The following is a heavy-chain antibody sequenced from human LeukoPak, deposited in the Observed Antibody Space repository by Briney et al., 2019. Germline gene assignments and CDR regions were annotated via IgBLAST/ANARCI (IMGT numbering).Heavy chain of an antibody. CDR2: IYYSGST. Sequence: SETLSLTCAVYGGSFSGYYWSWIRQPPGKGLEWIGSIYYSGSTYYNPSLKSRVTISVDTSKNQFSLKLSSVTAADTAVYYCARGVWQWYNWFDPWGQGTLVTVSS. J-gene: IGHJ5*02. V-gene: IGHV4-34*01. CDR1: GGSFSGYY. CDR3: ARGVWQWYNWFDP. D-gene: IGHD6-19*01.